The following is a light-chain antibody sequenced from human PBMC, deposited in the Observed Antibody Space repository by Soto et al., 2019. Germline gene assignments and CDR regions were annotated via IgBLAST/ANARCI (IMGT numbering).Light chain of an antibody. CDR2: DVS. J-gene: IGLJ1*01. CDR3: RSYARSSTYV. CDR1: SSDVGGYNY. Sequence: QSVPTQPASVSGSPGQSITISCTGTSSDVGGYNYVSWYQQHPGKAPELMIYDVSNRHSGVSNRFSGSKSGNSASLNISGLQAEDEADFYCRSYARSSTYVFGTG. V-gene: IGLV2-14*01.